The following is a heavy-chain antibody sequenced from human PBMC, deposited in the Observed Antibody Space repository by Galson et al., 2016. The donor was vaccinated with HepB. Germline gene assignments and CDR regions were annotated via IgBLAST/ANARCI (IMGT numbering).Heavy chain of an antibody. V-gene: IGHV5-10-1*01. CDR3: ARPYYYHSGSYRD. J-gene: IGHJ4*02. CDR1: GYTFTNYW. D-gene: IGHD3-10*01. CDR2: IDPGNANT. Sequence: QSGAEVKKPGESLRISCKGSGYTFTNYWIHWVRQMPGKGLEWMGKIDPGNANTNYSPSFQGHVTISVDKSISPAYLQWSSLKASDTAMYYCARPYYYHSGSYRDWGQGTLVTVSS.